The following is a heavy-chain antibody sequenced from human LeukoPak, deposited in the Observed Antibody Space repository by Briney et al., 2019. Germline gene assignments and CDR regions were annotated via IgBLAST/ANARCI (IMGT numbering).Heavy chain of an antibody. V-gene: IGHV4-4*07. CDR1: GGSISSYY. CDR2: IYTSGST. CDR3: ARGVVVAAATPPNNWFDP. Sequence: SETLSLTCTVSGGSISSYYWSWIRQPAGKGLEWIGRIYTSGSTNYNPSLKSRVTMSVDTSKNQFSLKLSSVTAADTAVYYCARGVVVAAATPPNNWFDPWGQGTLVTVSS. D-gene: IGHD2-15*01. J-gene: IGHJ5*02.